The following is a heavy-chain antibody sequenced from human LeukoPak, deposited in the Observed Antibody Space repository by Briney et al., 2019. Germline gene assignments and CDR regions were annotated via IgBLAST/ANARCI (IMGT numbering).Heavy chain of an antibody. CDR3: ASHSSNRCSL. J-gene: IGHJ4*02. D-gene: IGHD4/OR15-4a*01. V-gene: IGHV1-2*02. CDR2: IHPNNGKT. CDR1: EHTFTGKH. Sequence: ASVRVSCKAFEHTFTGKHTHCATDAPGQGLEWMGWIHPNNGKTNYAQKFRGRVTMTTDTSITTTYMELSGLTSDDTATYYCASHSSNRCSLWGQGTLVTVSS.